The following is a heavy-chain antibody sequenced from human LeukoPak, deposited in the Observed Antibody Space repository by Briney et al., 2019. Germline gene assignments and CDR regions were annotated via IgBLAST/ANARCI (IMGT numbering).Heavy chain of an antibody. CDR2: IYYSGST. V-gene: IGHV4-39*01. CDR1: VGSISSSSFY. J-gene: IGHJ5*02. D-gene: IGHD5-12*01. Sequence: SETLSLTCTVSVGSISSSSFYRGWIRQPPGKGLEWIGSIYYSGSTYYNPSLKSRVTISVDTSKNQFSLKLSSVTAADTAVYYCARQMTPDSIVATGRDNWFDPWGQGTLVTVSS. CDR3: ARQMTPDSIVATGRDNWFDP.